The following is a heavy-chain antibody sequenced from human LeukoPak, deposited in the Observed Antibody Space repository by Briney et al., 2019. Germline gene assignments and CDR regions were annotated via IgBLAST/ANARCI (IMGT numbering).Heavy chain of an antibody. Sequence: PGGSLRLSCAASGFTFSNSALSWVRQAPGKGLDWVSGISGSGGSTYYADSVKGRFTISRDNSKNTLYLQMNNLRAEDTAVYYCAKDRSDASGTYSAYYFDYWGQGTLVTVSS. CDR3: AKDRSDASGTYSAYYFDY. D-gene: IGHD3-10*01. CDR2: ISGSGGST. V-gene: IGHV3-23*01. J-gene: IGHJ4*02. CDR1: GFTFSNSA.